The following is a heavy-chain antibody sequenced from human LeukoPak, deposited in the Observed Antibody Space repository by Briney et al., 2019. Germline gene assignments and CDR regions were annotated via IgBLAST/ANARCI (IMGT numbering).Heavy chain of an antibody. V-gene: IGHV3-48*02. CDR3: ARLSTVATPGFDY. J-gene: IGHJ4*02. CDR1: GFTFSSHS. D-gene: IGHD4-23*01. CDR2: ISSSSSTT. Sequence: GGSLRLSCAASGFTFSSHSMNWVRQAPGKGLEWVSYISSSSSTTYYADSVKGRFTISRDYAKNSLYLQMNSLTDEDTAVYYCARLSTVATPGFDYWGQGTLVTVSS.